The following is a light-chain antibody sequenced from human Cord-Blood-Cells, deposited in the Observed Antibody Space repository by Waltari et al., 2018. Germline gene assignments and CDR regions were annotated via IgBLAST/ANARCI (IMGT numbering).Light chain of an antibody. CDR3: QQSYSTPLT. Sequence: DIQMTQSPSSLSASVGDRVTITCRASQSISSYLNWYQQKPGKAPKLLIYAASSLQSGVASRFSGSGSVTDFTLTISSLKPEDFATYYCQQSYSTPLTFGGGTKVEIK. CDR1: QSISSY. CDR2: AAS. V-gene: IGKV1-39*01. J-gene: IGKJ4*01.